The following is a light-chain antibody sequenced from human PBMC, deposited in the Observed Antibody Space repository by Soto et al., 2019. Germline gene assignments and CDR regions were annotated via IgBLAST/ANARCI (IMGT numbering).Light chain of an antibody. CDR1: TGAVTSGYY. CDR3: LLYYGATGV. Sequence: QAVVTQEPSLTVSPGGTVTLTCASSTGAVTSGYYPNWFQQKPGQAPRALIYNTSNKHSGTPARFSGSLLGGKAALTLSGVQPEYEAEYFCLLYYGATGVFGGGTKLTVL. J-gene: IGLJ2*01. V-gene: IGLV7-43*01. CDR2: NTS.